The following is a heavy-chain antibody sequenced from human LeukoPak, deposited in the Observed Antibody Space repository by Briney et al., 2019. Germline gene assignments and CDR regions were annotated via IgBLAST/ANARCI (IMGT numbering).Heavy chain of an antibody. D-gene: IGHD3-10*01. CDR1: GGSFSGHY. V-gene: IGHV4-34*01. Sequence: SETLSLTCAVFGGSFSGHYCSWIRQPPGKGLEWIGEINHGGSTNYNPSLKSRVTISVDTSKNQFSLKLSSVTAADTAVYYCARATKGAGKYYFDYWGQGTLVTVSS. J-gene: IGHJ4*02. CDR2: INHGGST. CDR3: ARATKGAGKYYFDY.